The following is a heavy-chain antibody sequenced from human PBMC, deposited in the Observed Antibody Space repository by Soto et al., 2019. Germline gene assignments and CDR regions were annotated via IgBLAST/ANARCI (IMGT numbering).Heavy chain of an antibody. CDR1: GGSLSSYY. D-gene: IGHD2-2*01. Sequence: QVQLQESGPGLVKPSETLSLTCTVSGGSLSSYYWIWIRQPPGKGLEWIGSIYNSGSTNYNPSLRSRVTISVDTSKKQFSRKLSSVTAADTAVYYCARGYCSSTSCYEFDYWGQGTLVTVSS. V-gene: IGHV4-59*01. CDR3: ARGYCSSTSCYEFDY. CDR2: IYNSGST. J-gene: IGHJ4*02.